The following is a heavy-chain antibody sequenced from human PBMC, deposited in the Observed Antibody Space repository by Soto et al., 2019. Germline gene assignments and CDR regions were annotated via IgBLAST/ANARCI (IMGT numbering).Heavy chain of an antibody. J-gene: IGHJ3*02. D-gene: IGHD1-26*01. CDR3: AKLGWEPPHKGPGPSDAFDI. Sequence: GGSLRLSCAASGFTFSSYAMSWVRQAPGKGLEWVSAISGSGGSTYYADSVKGRFTISRDNSKNTLYLQMNSLRAEDTAVYYCAKLGWEPPHKGPGPSDAFDIWGQGTMVTVSS. V-gene: IGHV3-23*01. CDR2: ISGSGGST. CDR1: GFTFSSYA.